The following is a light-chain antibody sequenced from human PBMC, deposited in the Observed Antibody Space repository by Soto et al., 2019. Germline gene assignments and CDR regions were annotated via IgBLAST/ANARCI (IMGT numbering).Light chain of an antibody. Sequence: DLQMTQSASTLSGSVGDRVTLTCRASQTISSWLAWYQQKPGKAPKLLIYKASTLKSGVPSRFSGSGSGTDFTLTISDVQPEDFALYYCHQRQSWPRTFGQGTKVDIK. CDR1: QTISSW. CDR3: HQRQSWPRT. V-gene: IGKV1-5*03. J-gene: IGKJ1*01. CDR2: KAS.